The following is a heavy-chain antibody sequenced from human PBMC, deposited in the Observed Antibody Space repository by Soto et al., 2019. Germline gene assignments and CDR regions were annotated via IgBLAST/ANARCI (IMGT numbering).Heavy chain of an antibody. CDR1: GGTFSTYT. J-gene: IGHJ4*02. V-gene: IGHV1-69*08. Sequence: QVQLVQSGAEVKEPGSSVKVSCKASGGTFSTYTISWVRQAPGQGLEWMGRIIPRLGTVNYAQRFQGRVTITAGKSTSTAYLELSSLRYEETAVYYCARAGGRSGDYSFDFDYWGQGTLVTVSS. D-gene: IGHD1-26*01. CDR3: ARAGGRSGDYSFDFDY. CDR2: IIPRLGTV.